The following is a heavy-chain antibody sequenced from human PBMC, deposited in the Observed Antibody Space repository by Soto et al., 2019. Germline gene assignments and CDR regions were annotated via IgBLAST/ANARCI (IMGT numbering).Heavy chain of an antibody. J-gene: IGHJ4*02. V-gene: IGHV1-3*01. D-gene: IGHD2-21*01. CDR1: GYTFTDYA. CDR3: AKGSRMWTPDY. Sequence: ASVKVSCKASGYTFTDYAIHWVRQAPGQRLEWMGWIAPGNGNTKYSQNFQGRVTITRDTSATTAYMELSSLRSEDTAVYYCAKGSRMWTPDYWGQXTLVTVSS. CDR2: IAPGNGNT.